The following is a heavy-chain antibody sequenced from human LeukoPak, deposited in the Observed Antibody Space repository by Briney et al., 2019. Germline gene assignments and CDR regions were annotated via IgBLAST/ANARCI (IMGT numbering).Heavy chain of an antibody. J-gene: IGHJ6*04. CDR2: IIPIFGTA. CDR3: ARGVVAAKSIYYYYGMDV. Sequence: SVKGSCKASGGTFSSYAISWVRQAPGQGLEWMGGIIPIFGTANYAQKFQGRVTITADKSTSTAYMELSSLRSEDTAVYYCARGVVAAKSIYYYYGMDVWGKGTTVTVSS. D-gene: IGHD2-15*01. CDR1: GGTFSSYA. V-gene: IGHV1-69*06.